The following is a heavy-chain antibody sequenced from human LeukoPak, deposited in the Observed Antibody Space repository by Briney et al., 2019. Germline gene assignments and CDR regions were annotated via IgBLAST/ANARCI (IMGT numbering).Heavy chain of an antibody. J-gene: IGHJ4*02. V-gene: IGHV1-69*13. CDR1: GGTFSSYA. CDR2: IIPIFGTA. CDR3: ARGGDYYDSSGYSFDY. Sequence: ASVKVSCKASGGTFSSYAISWVRQAPGQGLEWMGGIIPIFGTANYAQKFQGRVTITADESTSTAYMELSSLRSEDTAVYYCARGGDYYDSSGYSFDYWGQGTLVTVSS. D-gene: IGHD3-22*01.